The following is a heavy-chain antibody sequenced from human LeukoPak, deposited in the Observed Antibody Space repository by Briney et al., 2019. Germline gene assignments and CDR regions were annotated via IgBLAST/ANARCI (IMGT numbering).Heavy chain of an antibody. CDR1: GLNFNTYG. Sequence: PGRSLRLSCAASGLNFNTYGFHWVRQAPGKGLEWVAVVSHDGSNKLYGDSVKGRFTIFRDNSRNTVYLHMDSLRPEDTAMYFCVKDFVPLDEFWSELDHWGQGTLVSVSS. D-gene: IGHD3-3*01. CDR3: VKDFVPLDEFWSELDH. J-gene: IGHJ4*02. CDR2: VSHDGSNK. V-gene: IGHV3-30*18.